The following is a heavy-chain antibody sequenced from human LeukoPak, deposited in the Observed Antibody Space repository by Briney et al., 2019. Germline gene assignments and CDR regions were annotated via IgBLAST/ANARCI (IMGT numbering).Heavy chain of an antibody. Sequence: GGSLRLSCAASGFTFSDYYMSWIRQAPGKGLEWVSYISSSGSTIYYADSVKGRFTISRDNAKNSLYLQMNSLRVEDTAIYYCARDRGSYRPIDYWGQGTLVTVSS. CDR3: ARDRGSYRPIDY. CDR1: GFTFSDYY. CDR2: ISSSGSTI. D-gene: IGHD1-26*01. V-gene: IGHV3-11*04. J-gene: IGHJ4*02.